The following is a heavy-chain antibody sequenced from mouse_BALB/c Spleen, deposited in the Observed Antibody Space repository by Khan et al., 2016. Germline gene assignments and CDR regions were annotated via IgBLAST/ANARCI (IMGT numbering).Heavy chain of an antibody. D-gene: IGHD6-1*01. V-gene: IGHV9-1*02. J-gene: IGHJ4*01. Sequence: QIQLVQSGPELKKPGETVKISCKASGYTFTNYGMNWVQQAPGKGLRWMGWIATYTGESTYADDFTGRFAFSLETSASTAYLQINNLKNEDMATYFCARRRQLDLYYAMDYWGQGTSVTVSS. CDR3: ARRRQLDLYYAMDY. CDR2: IATYTGES. CDR1: GYTFTNYG.